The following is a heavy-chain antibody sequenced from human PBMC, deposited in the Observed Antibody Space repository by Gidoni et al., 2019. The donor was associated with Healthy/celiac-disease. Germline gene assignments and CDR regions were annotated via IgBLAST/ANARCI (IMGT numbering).Heavy chain of an antibody. Sequence: EVQLVESGGGLVQPGGSLRLSCAASGFTFSSYSMNWVRQAPGKGLEWVSYISSSSSTIYYADSVKGRFTISRDNAKNSLYLQMNSLRDEDTAVYYCARGNVVVTADPFDYWGQGTLVTVSS. V-gene: IGHV3-48*02. CDR2: ISSSSSTI. CDR1: GFTFSSYS. J-gene: IGHJ4*02. CDR3: ARGNVVVTADPFDY. D-gene: IGHD2-21*02.